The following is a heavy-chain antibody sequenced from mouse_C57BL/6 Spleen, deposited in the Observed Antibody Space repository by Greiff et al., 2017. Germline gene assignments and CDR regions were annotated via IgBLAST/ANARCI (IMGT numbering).Heavy chain of an antibody. CDR2: IYPGSGNT. CDR3: ARGKGGVDY. J-gene: IGHJ4*01. CDR1: GYTFTDYY. Sequence: QVQLQQSGAELVRPGASVKLSCKASGYTFTDYYINWVKQRPGQGLEWIARIYPGSGNTYYNEKFKGKATLTAEKSSSTAYMQLSSLTSEDSAVYFCARGKGGVDYWGQGTSVTVSS. V-gene: IGHV1-76*01.